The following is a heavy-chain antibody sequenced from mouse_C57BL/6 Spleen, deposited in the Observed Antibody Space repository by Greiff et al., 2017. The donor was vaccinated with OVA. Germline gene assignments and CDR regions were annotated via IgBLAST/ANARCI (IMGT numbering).Heavy chain of an antibody. CDR2: ISYDGSN. D-gene: IGHD2-1*01. V-gene: IGHV3-6*01. J-gene: IGHJ4*01. CDR3: ARGHYYPYAMDF. Sequence: EVKVEESGPGLVKPSQSLSLTCSVTGYSITSGYYWNWIRQFPGNKLEWMGYISYDGSNNYNPSLQNRIPITRDTSKNKFFLTLKSVTPDDTATYYLARGHYYPYAMDFWGQGTSVTVSS. CDR1: GYSITSGYY.